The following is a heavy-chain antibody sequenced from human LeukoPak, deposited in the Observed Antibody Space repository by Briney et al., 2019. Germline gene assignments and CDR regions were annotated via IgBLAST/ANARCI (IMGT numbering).Heavy chain of an antibody. CDR3: ARGPSRIVLMLLQRRGYFDY. CDR1: GGSISSSSYY. V-gene: IGHV4-39*07. Sequence: PSETLSLTCTVSGGSISSSSYYWGWIRQPPGKGLEWIGEINHSGSTNYNPSLKSRVTISVDTSKNQFSLKLSSVTAADTAVYYCARGPSRIVLMLLQRRGYFDYWGQGALVTVSS. D-gene: IGHD2-8*01. J-gene: IGHJ4*02. CDR2: INHSGST.